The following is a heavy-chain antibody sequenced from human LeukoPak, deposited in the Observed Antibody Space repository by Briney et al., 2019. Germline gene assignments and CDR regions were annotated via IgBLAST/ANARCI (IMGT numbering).Heavy chain of an antibody. V-gene: IGHV3-21*01. D-gene: IGHD6-6*01. CDR3: ARSEYNSSPDY. CDR1: GFTFSSYR. CDR2: ISSSSSYI. J-gene: IGHJ4*02. Sequence: GGSLRLSCAASGFTFSSYRLEWVRQAPGEGLEWVSSISSSSSYIYYADSMKGRFAISRDNAKNSLYLQMNNLRAEDTAVYYCARSEYNSSPDYWGQGTLVTVSS.